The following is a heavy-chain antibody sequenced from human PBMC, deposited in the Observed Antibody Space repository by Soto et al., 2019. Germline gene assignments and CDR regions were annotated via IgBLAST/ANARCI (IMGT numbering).Heavy chain of an antibody. CDR3: ARRSSVTNTYYYYYYGLAF. CDR1: GYNFSTYR. D-gene: IGHD4-17*01. V-gene: IGHV5-51*01. Sequence: PGESLKISCKGFGYNFSTYRIAWVRQMPGKGLEWMGIIYPDDSDTRYDPSFQGQVTISADKSINTAYLQWSSLKASDTAKYYCARRSSVTNTYYYYYYGLAFWVQGTTVTVSS. J-gene: IGHJ6*02. CDR2: IYPDDSDT.